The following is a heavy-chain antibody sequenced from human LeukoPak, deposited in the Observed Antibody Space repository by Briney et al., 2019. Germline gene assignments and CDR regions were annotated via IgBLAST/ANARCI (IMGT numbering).Heavy chain of an antibody. CDR1: GYTFTVYG. V-gene: IGHV1-18*01. Sequence: EASVKVSCKASGYTFTVYGISWVRQAPGQGLQWLGWISPHNGNTKYAQDLQGRVSMTTDTSTSTAYLELRSLRSDDTAIYYCARDLNYVTLGYDILADVGYYFDYWGQGSLVTVSS. D-gene: IGHD3-9*01. CDR3: ARDLNYVTLGYDILADVGYYFDY. J-gene: IGHJ4*02. CDR2: ISPHNGNT.